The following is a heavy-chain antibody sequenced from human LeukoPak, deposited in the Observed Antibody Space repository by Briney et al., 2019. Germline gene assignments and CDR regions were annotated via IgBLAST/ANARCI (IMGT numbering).Heavy chain of an antibody. CDR1: GGSISSYY. D-gene: IGHD6-19*01. Sequence: SETLSLTCTVAGGSISSYYWSWIRQPPGKGLEWIGYIYYSGSTSYNPSLKSRVTIPVDASKNQFSLKLSSVTAADTAVYYCARVRVSSGWYIDYWGQGTLVTVSS. CDR3: ARVRVSSGWYIDY. V-gene: IGHV4-59*01. CDR2: IYYSGST. J-gene: IGHJ4*02.